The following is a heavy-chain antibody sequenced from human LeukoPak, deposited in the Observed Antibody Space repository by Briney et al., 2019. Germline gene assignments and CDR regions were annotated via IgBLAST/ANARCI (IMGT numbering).Heavy chain of an antibody. CDR3: ATNEAAPRHDAFDI. D-gene: IGHD2-15*01. CDR2: ISWNSGSI. J-gene: IGHJ3*02. V-gene: IGHV3-9*01. CDR1: GFTFSSYD. Sequence: PGGSLRLSCAASGFTFSSYDMHWVRQAAGKGLEWVSGISWNSGSIGYADSVKGRFTISRDNAKNSLYLQMNSLRAEDTALYYCATNEAAPRHDAFDIWGQGTMITVSS.